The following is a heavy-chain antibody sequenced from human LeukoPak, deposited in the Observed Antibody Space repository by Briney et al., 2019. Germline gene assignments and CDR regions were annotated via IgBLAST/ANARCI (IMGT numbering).Heavy chain of an antibody. CDR1: GYTFTGYY. CDR3: ARGNSVAGTVDY. CDR2: INPNSGGT. D-gene: IGHD6-19*01. J-gene: IGHJ4*02. Sequence: GASVKVSCKPSGYTFTGYYMHWVRQAPGQGLEWMGWINPNSGGTNYAQKFQGRVTMTRHTSISTAYLELSRLRSDDTAVYYCARGNSVAGTVDYWGQGTLVTVSS. V-gene: IGHV1-2*02.